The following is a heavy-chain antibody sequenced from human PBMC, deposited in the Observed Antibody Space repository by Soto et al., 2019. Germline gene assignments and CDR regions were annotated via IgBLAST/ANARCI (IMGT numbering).Heavy chain of an antibody. D-gene: IGHD4-17*01. CDR3: AKDRYGDYGGIDY. J-gene: IGHJ4*02. CDR1: GFTFSTYA. Sequence: GGSLRLSCAASGFTFSTYAMIWVRQAPGKGLEWVSVITGSGGSTYHADSVKGRFTISRDTSKNTLFLQMNSLRAEDTAVYYCAKDRYGDYGGIDYWGQGTMVTVSS. CDR2: ITGSGGST. V-gene: IGHV3-23*01.